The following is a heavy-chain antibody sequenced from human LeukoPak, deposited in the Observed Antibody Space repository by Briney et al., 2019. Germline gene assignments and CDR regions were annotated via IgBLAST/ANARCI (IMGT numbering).Heavy chain of an antibody. D-gene: IGHD3-10*01. CDR3: ARDHEEGNYGMDV. CDR2: ISLSSTYI. J-gene: IGHJ6*02. CDR1: GFTFTSYS. V-gene: IGHV3-21*01. Sequence: GGSLRLSCAASGFTFTSYSMNWVRQAPGKGLEWVSSISLSSTYIFYADPVRGRFTISRDNAKNSLYLQMNSLRAEDTAVYYCARDHEEGNYGMDVWGQGTTVTVSS.